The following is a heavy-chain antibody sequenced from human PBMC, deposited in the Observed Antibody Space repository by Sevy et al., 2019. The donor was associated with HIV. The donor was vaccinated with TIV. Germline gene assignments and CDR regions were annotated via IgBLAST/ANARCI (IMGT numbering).Heavy chain of an antibody. CDR1: GFIFSHYS. V-gene: IGHV3-21*01. J-gene: IGHJ6*02. Sequence: GGSLRLSCTASGFIFSHYSMNWVRQAPGKGLEWVSSISTSSTYIYYAESVKGRFTISRDNAKNLLYLQMNSLRAEDTAVYQCARDRGVGTSSYGMDVWGQGTTVTVSS. CDR2: ISTSSTYI. CDR3: ARDRGVGTSSYGMDV. D-gene: IGHD1-26*01.